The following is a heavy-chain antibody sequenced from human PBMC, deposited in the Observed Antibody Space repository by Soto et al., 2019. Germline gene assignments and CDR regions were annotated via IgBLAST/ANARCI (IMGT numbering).Heavy chain of an antibody. V-gene: IGHV1-2*04. CDR1: GYTFTGYY. Sequence: ASVKVSCKASGYTFTGYYMHWVRQAPGQGLEWMGWINPNSGGTNYAQKFQGWVTMTRDTSISTAYMELSRLRSDDTAVYYFATGQDIVVVPAAMKSVYAFDIWGQGTMVTVSS. CDR2: INPNSGGT. J-gene: IGHJ3*02. CDR3: ATGQDIVVVPAAMKSVYAFDI. D-gene: IGHD2-2*01.